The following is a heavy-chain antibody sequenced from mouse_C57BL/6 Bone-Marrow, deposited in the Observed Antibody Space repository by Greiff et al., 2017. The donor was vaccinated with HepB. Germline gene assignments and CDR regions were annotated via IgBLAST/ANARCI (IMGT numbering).Heavy chain of an antibody. V-gene: IGHV3-6*01. CDR3: ARALYGGDAMDY. Sequence: EVQLQESGPGLVKPSQSLSLTCSVTGYSITSGYYWNWIRQFPGNKLEWMGYISYDGSNNYNPSLKNRISITRDTSKNQFFLKLNSVTTEDTATYYCARALYGGDAMDYWGQGTSVTVSS. D-gene: IGHD1-1*02. CDR1: GYSITSGYY. J-gene: IGHJ4*01. CDR2: ISYDGSN.